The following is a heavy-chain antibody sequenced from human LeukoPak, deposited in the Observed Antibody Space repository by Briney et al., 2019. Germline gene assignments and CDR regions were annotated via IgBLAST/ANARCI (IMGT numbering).Heavy chain of an antibody. CDR3: ARDKSGWTWRYFDY. D-gene: IGHD6-19*01. J-gene: IGHJ4*02. Sequence: PSETLSLTCTVSGGSISSYYWSWIRPPPGKGLEWIGYIYYSGSTNYNPSLKSRVTISVDTSKNQFSLKLSSVTAADTAVYYCARDKSGWTWRYFDYWGQGTLVTVSS. CDR1: GGSISSYY. V-gene: IGHV4-59*01. CDR2: IYYSGST.